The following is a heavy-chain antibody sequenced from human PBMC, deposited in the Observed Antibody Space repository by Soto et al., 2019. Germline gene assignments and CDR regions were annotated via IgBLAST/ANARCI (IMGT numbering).Heavy chain of an antibody. CDR3: VRDGPNYYGMDF. Sequence: QPWGSLRMGCGYSVFTLSTYWTRWVRQARGKGLVLVLFISSDGTTTYYADSVKGRFTVSRDNAKNALSLQMNSLRADDTAVYYCVRDGPNYYGMDFWGQGTTVPGSS. J-gene: IGHJ6*01. D-gene: IGHD2-8*01. V-gene: IGHV3-74*01. CDR1: VFTLSTYW. CDR2: ISSDGTTT.